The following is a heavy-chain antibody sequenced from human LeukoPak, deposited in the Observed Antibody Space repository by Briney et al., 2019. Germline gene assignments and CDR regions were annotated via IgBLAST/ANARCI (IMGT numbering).Heavy chain of an antibody. CDR3: ARGGASSRWFDS. Sequence: GSLRLSCAASGFTFTYAWMSWVRQAPGKGLEWIGSIYYNTTINYNPSLKSRVTISVDTSKNRFSLRLSSVTAADTAVYYCARGGASSRWFDSWGQGTLVTVSS. CDR1: GFTFTYAW. V-gene: IGHV4-59*01. CDR2: IYYNTTI. D-gene: IGHD6-13*01. J-gene: IGHJ5*01.